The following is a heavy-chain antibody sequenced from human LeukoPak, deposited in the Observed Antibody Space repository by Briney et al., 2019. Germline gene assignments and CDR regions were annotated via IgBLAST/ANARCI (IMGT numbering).Heavy chain of an antibody. D-gene: IGHD5-24*01. V-gene: IGHV3-72*01. CDR2: IRNKANSYTA. J-gene: IGHJ4*02. Sequence: GGSLRLSCAASGFTFSDHFMDWVRQAPGKGLEWVGRIRNKANSYTAEYAASVRGRFTISRDDSNNSLFLHMNSLKSEDTAVYYCASLGRDDYRFDYWGQGTLVTVSS. CDR1: GFTFSDHF. CDR3: ASLGRDDYRFDY.